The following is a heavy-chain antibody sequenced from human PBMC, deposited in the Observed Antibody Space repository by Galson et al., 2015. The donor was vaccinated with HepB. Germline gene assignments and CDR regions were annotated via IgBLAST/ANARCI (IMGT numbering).Heavy chain of an antibody. V-gene: IGHV3-30*04. CDR2: ISYDGSNK. Sequence: SLRLSCAASGFTFSSYAMHWVRQAPGKGLEWVAVISYDGSNKYYADSVKGRFTISRDNSKNTLYLQMNSLRAEDTAVYYCARAEEWLVREGGARYYYYGMDVWGQGTTVTVSS. CDR1: GFTFSSYA. J-gene: IGHJ6*02. CDR3: ARAEEWLVREGGARYYYYGMDV. D-gene: IGHD6-19*01.